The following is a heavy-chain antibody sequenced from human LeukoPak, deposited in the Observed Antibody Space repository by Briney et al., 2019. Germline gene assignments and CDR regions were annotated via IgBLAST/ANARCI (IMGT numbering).Heavy chain of an antibody. Sequence: SETLSLTCTVSGGSISSSSYYWGWIRQPPGKGLEWIGSIYYSGSTYYNPSLKSRVTISVDTSKNQFSLKLSSVTAADTAVYYCARRNPGWFGEFFDYWGQGTLVTVSS. CDR3: ARRNPGWFGEFFDY. V-gene: IGHV4-39*07. CDR1: GGSISSSSYY. D-gene: IGHD3-10*01. CDR2: IYYSGST. J-gene: IGHJ4*02.